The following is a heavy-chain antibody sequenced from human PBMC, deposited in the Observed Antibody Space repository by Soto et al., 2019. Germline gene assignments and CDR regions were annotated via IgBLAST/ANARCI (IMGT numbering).Heavy chain of an antibody. J-gene: IGHJ4*02. D-gene: IGHD3-22*01. CDR2: ISLGNGDT. CDR1: GYTFSRDA. CDR3: ARKDALWNTSGLDQ. Sequence: QVQLVQSGAEEKKPGASVKVSCKASGYTFSRDAIHWVRQAPGQSLEWMGWISLGNGDTKSSHNFQGRVTITRDTSPGTVYMELSSLRSEDTAVYFWARKDALWNTSGLDQWGQGTLVTVSS. V-gene: IGHV1-3*05.